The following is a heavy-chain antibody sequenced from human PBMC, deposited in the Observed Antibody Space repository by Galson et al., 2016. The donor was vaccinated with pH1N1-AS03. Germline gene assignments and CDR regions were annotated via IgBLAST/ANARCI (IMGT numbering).Heavy chain of an antibody. D-gene: IGHD6-19*01. Sequence: SLRLSCAASGFTFRNYAMSWVRQAPGKGLEWVSGISVRGGITFYADSVKGRFTISRDNSKNTLYLQMNSLRAEDTAVYYCAKGSSGWAHDAFDIRGQGTMVTVSS. CDR1: GFTFRNYA. CDR3: AKGSSGWAHDAFDI. J-gene: IGHJ3*02. V-gene: IGHV3-23*01. CDR2: ISVRGGIT.